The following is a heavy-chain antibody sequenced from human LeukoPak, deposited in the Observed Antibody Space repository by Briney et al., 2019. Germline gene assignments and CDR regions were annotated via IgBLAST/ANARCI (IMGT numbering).Heavy chain of an antibody. V-gene: IGHV3-33*01. J-gene: IGHJ4*02. D-gene: IGHD5-18*01. CDR1: GFIFSSYG. CDR2: IWYDGTNK. CDR3: ARAGGYSYAFLPDY. Sequence: PGGSLRLSCAASGFIFSSYGMNWVRQAPGRGLEWVAVIWYDGTNKDYADSVKGRFTISRDNSKNTLYLQMNSLRAEDTAVYYCARAGGYSYAFLPDYWGQGTLVTVSS.